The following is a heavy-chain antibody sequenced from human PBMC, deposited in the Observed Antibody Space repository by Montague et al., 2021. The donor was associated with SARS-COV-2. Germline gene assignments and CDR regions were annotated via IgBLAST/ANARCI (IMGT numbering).Heavy chain of an antibody. D-gene: IGHD3-10*01. CDR1: GGAFSGYY. CDR2: INQSGRT. Sequence: SETLSLTCAVYGGAFSGYYWSGIRQPPEKGLEWIGEINQSGRTNNNPSLKSRVIISVDTSKNQFFLKLGSVTAADTAVYYCARRGSSVWGVTVSAELDYWGQGILVIVSS. J-gene: IGHJ4*02. CDR3: ARRGSSVWGVTVSAELDY. V-gene: IGHV4-34*01.